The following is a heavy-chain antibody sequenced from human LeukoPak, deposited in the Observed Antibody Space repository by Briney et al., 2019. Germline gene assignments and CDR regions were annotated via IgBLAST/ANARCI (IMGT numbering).Heavy chain of an antibody. CDR2: IIPIFGTA. D-gene: IGHD6-13*01. V-gene: IGHV1-69*01. CDR1: GGTFSSYA. J-gene: IGHJ4*02. CDR3: ASGYSSSWSDKYYFDY. Sequence: SVKVSCKASGGTFSSYAISWVRQAPGQGLEWMGGIIPIFGTANYAQKFQGRVTITADESTSTAYMELSSLRSEDTAVYYCASGYSSSWSDKYYFDYWDQGTLVTVSS.